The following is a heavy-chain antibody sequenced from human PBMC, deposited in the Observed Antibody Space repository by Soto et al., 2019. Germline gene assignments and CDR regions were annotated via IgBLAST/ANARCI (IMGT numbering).Heavy chain of an antibody. CDR1: GGTFSSYA. D-gene: IGHD3-16*01. J-gene: IGHJ6*02. CDR2: IIPIFGTA. V-gene: IGHV1-69*12. CDR3: AQCLLGVNYYYGMDV. Sequence: QVQLVQSGAEVKKPGSSVKVSCKASGGTFSSYAINWVRQAPGQGLEWMGGIIPIFGTADYAQRFQGRVTITADQSTSTAYMELSSLRSEDTAVYYCAQCLLGVNYYYGMDVWGQGTTVTVSS.